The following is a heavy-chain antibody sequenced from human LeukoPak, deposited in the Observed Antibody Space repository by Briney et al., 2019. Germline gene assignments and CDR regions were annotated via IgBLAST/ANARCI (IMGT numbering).Heavy chain of an antibody. CDR1: GFTVSSNY. CDR2: VSSGGDT. CDR3: TRGVWD. Sequence: GGSLRLSCAASGFTVSSNYMNWVRQAPGKGLEWVSVVSSGGDTYYADSVRGRFVISRDHSKNTLYLQMIGLRAEDTAVYYCTRGVWDWGQGTLVTVSS. D-gene: IGHD1-26*01. V-gene: IGHV3-53*01. J-gene: IGHJ4*02.